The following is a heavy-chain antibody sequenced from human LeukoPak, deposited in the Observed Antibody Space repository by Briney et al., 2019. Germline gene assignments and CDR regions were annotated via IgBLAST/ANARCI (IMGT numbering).Heavy chain of an antibody. CDR1: GFTFSSYS. Sequence: SGGSLRLSCAASGFTFSSYSMNWVRQAPGKGLEWVSYISSSSSYIYYADSVEGRFTISRDNAKNSLYLQMNSLRAEDTAVYYWARDATTVTTMGNNWFDPWGQGTLVTVSS. J-gene: IGHJ5*02. D-gene: IGHD4-17*01. CDR3: ARDATTVTTMGNNWFDP. V-gene: IGHV3-21*01. CDR2: ISSSSSYI.